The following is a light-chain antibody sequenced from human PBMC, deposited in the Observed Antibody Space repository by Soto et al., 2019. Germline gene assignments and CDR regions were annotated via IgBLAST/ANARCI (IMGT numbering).Light chain of an antibody. CDR2: EVS. J-gene: IGLJ1*01. V-gene: IGLV2-23*02. CDR3: CSYAGSSTSPYV. Sequence: QSALTQPASVSGSPGQSITISCTGTSSDVGSYNLVSWYQHHPGKAPKLMIYEVSKRPSGVSNRFSGSKSGNTASLTISGLQAEDEADYSCCSYAGSSTSPYVFGTGTKVTVL. CDR1: SSDVGSYNL.